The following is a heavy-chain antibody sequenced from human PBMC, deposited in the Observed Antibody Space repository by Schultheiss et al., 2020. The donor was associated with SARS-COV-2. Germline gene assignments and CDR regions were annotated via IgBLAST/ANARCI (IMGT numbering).Heavy chain of an antibody. J-gene: IGHJ4*02. V-gene: IGHV4-4*02. Sequence: SETLSLTCAVSGGSISSSNWWSWVRQPPGKGLEWIGEIYHSGSTNYNPSLKSRVTISVDRSKNQFSLKLSSVTAADTAVYYCARGAVEMATILDYWGQGTLVTVSS. CDR3: ARGAVEMATILDY. D-gene: IGHD5-24*01. CDR1: GGSISSSNW. CDR2: IYHSGST.